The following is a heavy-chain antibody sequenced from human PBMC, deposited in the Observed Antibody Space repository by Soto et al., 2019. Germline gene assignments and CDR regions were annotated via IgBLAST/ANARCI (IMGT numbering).Heavy chain of an antibody. CDR3: ACCGHSYKIDY. V-gene: IGHV4-4*02. Sequence: QVQLQESGPGLVKPSETLSLTCAVSGASISSYSWWSWVRQPPGKGLEWIGEMFHDGGSNYNPSLRSPVAISTDPSKNQCSLTLTSVTAADTAMYYCACCGHSYKIDYWGQGTLVTVSS. D-gene: IGHD2-21*01. CDR2: MFHDGGS. CDR1: GASISSYSW. J-gene: IGHJ4*02.